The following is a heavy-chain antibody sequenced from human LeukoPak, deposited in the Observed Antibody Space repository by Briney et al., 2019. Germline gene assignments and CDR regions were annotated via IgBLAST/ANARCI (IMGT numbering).Heavy chain of an antibody. CDR3: AKDWRFMVRGVIIGYYFDY. D-gene: IGHD3-10*01. CDR2: ISYDGSNK. Sequence: PGGSLRLSCAASGFTFSSYGMHWVRQAPGKGLEWVAVISYDGSNKYYADSVKGRFTISRDNSKNTPYLQMNSLRAEDTAVYYCAKDWRFMVRGVIIGYYFDYWGQGTLVTVSS. CDR1: GFTFSSYG. V-gene: IGHV3-30*18. J-gene: IGHJ4*02.